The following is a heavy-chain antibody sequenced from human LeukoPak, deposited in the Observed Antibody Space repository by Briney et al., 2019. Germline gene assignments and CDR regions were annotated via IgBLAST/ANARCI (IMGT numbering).Heavy chain of an antibody. D-gene: IGHD3-10*01. Sequence: GGSLRLSCAASGFTFDDYGMSWVRQAPGKGLEWVSGINWNGGSTGYADSVKGRFTISRDNAKNSLYLQMNSLRAEDTAVYYCAKTKYYYGSGSYPPYFDYWGQGTLVTVSS. V-gene: IGHV3-20*04. J-gene: IGHJ4*02. CDR1: GFTFDDYG. CDR2: INWNGGST. CDR3: AKTKYYYGSGSYPPYFDY.